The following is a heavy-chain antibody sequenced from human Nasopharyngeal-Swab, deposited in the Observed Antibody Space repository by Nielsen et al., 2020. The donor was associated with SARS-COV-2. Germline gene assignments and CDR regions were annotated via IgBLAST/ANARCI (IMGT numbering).Heavy chain of an antibody. V-gene: IGHV6-1*01. CDR3: AREWGSSWHY. D-gene: IGHD6-13*01. J-gene: IGHJ4*02. Sequence: WIRQSPSRGLEWLGRTYYRSKWYNDYAVSVKSRITINPDTSKNQFSLQLNSVTPPDTAVYYCAREWGSSWHYWGQGTLVTVSS. CDR2: TYYRSKWYN.